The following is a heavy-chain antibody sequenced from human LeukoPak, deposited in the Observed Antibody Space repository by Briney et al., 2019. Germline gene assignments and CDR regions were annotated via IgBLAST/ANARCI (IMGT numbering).Heavy chain of an antibody. D-gene: IGHD4-17*01. V-gene: IGHV1-8*01. CDR1: GYTFTSYD. CDR2: LHPNSGNT. CDR3: ARGRTVTTYYYYGMDV. J-gene: IGHJ6*02. Sequence: ASVKVSCKASGYTFTSYDINWVRQATGQGLEWMGWLHPNSGNTGYAQKFQGRVTMTRNTSISTAYMELSSLRSEDAAVYYCARGRTVTTYYYYGMDVWGQGTTVTVSS.